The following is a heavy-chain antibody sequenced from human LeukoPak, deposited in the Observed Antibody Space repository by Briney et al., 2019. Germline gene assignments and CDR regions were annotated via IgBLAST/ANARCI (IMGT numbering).Heavy chain of an antibody. CDR2: ISSSSSTI. CDR3: ARGGLISLANTPLGAFDI. V-gene: IGHV3-48*01. J-gene: IGHJ3*02. CDR1: GFTFSSYS. Sequence: GGPLKLPCAPSGFTFSSYSMNWARQPPGRGLEWVSYISSSSSTIYYADSVKGRFTISRDNAENSLYLQMNSLRAEDTAVYYCARGGLISLANTPLGAFDIWGQGTMVSVSS. D-gene: IGHD3/OR15-3a*01.